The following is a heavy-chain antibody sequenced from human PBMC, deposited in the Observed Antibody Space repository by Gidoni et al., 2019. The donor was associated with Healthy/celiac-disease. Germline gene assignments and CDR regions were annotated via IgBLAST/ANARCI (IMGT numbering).Heavy chain of an antibody. CDR1: GFTFSSYG. V-gene: IGHV3-30*18. J-gene: IGHJ4*02. CDR2: ISYDGSNK. CDR3: AKDQLWFGELLYPTYFDY. Sequence: QVQLVESGGGVVQPGRSLRLSCAASGFTFSSYGMPGVRQAPGKGLEWVAVISYDGSNKYYADSVKGRFTISRDNSKNTLYLQMNSLRAEDTAVYYCAKDQLWFGELLYPTYFDYWGQGTLVTVSS. D-gene: IGHD3-10*01.